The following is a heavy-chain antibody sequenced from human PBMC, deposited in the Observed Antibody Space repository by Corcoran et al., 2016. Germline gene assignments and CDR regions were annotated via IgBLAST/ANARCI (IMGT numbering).Heavy chain of an antibody. CDR1: GGTFSSYA. Sequence: QVQLVQSGAEVKKPGSSVKVSCKASGGTFSSYAISWVRQAPGQGLEWMGGIIPIFCTANYAQKFQGRVTITADESTSTAYMELSSLRSEDTAGYYWASDRWCSTSCYTWSYYGMDVWVQGTTVTVSS. CDR3: ASDRWCSTSCYTWSYYGMDV. V-gene: IGHV1-69*01. J-gene: IGHJ6*02. D-gene: IGHD2-2*02. CDR2: IIPIFCTA.